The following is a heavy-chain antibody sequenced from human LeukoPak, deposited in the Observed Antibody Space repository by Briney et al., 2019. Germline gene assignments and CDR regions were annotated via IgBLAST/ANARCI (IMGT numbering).Heavy chain of an antibody. V-gene: IGHV1-46*01. CDR1: GYTFTSYY. J-gene: IGHJ3*02. CDR3: VLGCSGGSCYLAFDI. D-gene: IGHD2-15*01. Sequence: ASVKVSCKASGYTFTSYYMHWVRQAPGQGLEWMGIINPSGGSTSYAQKFQGRVTMTRDTSTSTVYMELSSLRSEDTAVYYCVLGCSGGSCYLAFDIWGQGTMVTVSS. CDR2: INPSGGST.